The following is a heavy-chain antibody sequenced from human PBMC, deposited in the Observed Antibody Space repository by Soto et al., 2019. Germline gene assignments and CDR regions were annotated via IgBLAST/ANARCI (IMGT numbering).Heavy chain of an antibody. D-gene: IGHD4-17*01. J-gene: IGHJ4*02. CDR2: IIPIFGTA. CDR3: ASGRSVYGHYRYYFDY. CDR1: GGTFSSYA. Sequence: SVKVSCKASGGTFSSYAISWVRQAPGQGLEWMGGIIPIFGTANYAQKFQGRVTNTADESTSTAYMELSSLRSEEPAVYYCASGRSVYGHYRYYFDYWGQGTLVTVSS. V-gene: IGHV1-69*13.